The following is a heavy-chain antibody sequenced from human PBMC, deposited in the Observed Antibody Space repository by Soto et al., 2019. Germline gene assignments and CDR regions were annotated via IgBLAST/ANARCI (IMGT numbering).Heavy chain of an antibody. D-gene: IGHD3-10*01. Sequence: GASVKVSCKASGGTFSSYAISWVRQAPGQGLEWMGGIIPIFGTANYAQKFQGRVTITADESTSTAYMELSSLRSEDTAVYYCARPRGSGSYVYFDPWGQGTLVTVSS. CDR3: ARPRGSGSYVYFDP. CDR2: IIPIFGTA. CDR1: GGTFSSYA. J-gene: IGHJ5*02. V-gene: IGHV1-69*13.